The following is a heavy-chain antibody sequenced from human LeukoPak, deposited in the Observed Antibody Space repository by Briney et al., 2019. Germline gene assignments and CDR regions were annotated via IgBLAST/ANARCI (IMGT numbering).Heavy chain of an antibody. D-gene: IGHD1-26*01. CDR2: IKKDESEK. CDR3: AGGTSGSFGD. CDR1: GFTFSNYQ. V-gene: IGHV3-7*01. J-gene: IGHJ4*02. Sequence: GGSLRLSCAASGFTFSNYQMSWVRQAPGKGLEWVADIKKDESEKYYVDSVKGRFTISRANTKNSLSLEMNSLRAEDTAVYYCAGGTSGSFGDWGQGTLVTVSS.